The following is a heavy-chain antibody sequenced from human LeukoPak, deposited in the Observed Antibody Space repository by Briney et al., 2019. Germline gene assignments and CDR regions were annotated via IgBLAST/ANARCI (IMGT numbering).Heavy chain of an antibody. J-gene: IGHJ4*02. Sequence: SQTLSLTCAVSGDSISRGGYSWSWIRQPPGKGLEWIGYIYHSGSTYYNPSLKSRVTISVDRSKNQFSLKLSSVTAADTAVYYCARGGVGSGWYYSGYWGQGTLVTVSS. CDR3: ARGGVGSGWYYSGY. V-gene: IGHV4-30-2*01. CDR1: GDSISRGGYS. CDR2: IYHSGST. D-gene: IGHD6-19*01.